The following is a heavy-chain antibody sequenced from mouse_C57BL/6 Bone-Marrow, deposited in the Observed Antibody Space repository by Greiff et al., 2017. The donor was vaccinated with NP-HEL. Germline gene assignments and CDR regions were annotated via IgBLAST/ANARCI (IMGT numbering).Heavy chain of an antibody. CDR3: ARRRLYYYGSSPGAMDY. Sequence: VQLQESGAEPAKPGASVKLSCKASGYTFTSYWMHWVKQRPGQGLEWIGYINPSSGYTKYNQKFKDKATLTADKSSSTAYMQLSSLTYEDSAVYYCARRRLYYYGSSPGAMDYWGQGTSVTVSS. CDR2: INPSSGYT. CDR1: GYTFTSYW. J-gene: IGHJ4*01. D-gene: IGHD1-1*01. V-gene: IGHV1-7*01.